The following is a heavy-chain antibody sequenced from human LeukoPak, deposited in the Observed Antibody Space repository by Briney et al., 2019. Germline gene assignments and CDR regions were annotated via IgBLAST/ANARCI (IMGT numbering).Heavy chain of an antibody. Sequence: SETLSLTCTVSGGSISSYYWSWIRQPPGKGLEWIGYIYTSGSTNYNSSLKSRVTISVDTSKNQFSLKLSSVTAADTAVYYCARTFWVSYYYYMDVWGKGTTVTVSS. CDR3: ARTFWVSYYYYMDV. CDR1: GGSISSYY. V-gene: IGHV4-4*09. CDR2: IYTSGST. J-gene: IGHJ6*03. D-gene: IGHD3-16*01.